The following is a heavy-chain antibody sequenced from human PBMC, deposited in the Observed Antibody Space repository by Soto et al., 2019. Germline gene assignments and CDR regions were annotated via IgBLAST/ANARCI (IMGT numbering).Heavy chain of an antibody. J-gene: IGHJ5*02. CDR2: IYYSGST. Sequence: SETLSLTCTVSGGSISSYYWSWIRQPPGKGLEWIGYIYYSGSTNYNPSLKSRVTISVDTSKNQFSLKLSSVTAADTAVYYCARGSYDFWSGGGYNWFDPWGQGTLVTVSS. CDR1: GGSISSYY. CDR3: ARGSYDFWSGGGYNWFDP. V-gene: IGHV4-59*01. D-gene: IGHD3-3*01.